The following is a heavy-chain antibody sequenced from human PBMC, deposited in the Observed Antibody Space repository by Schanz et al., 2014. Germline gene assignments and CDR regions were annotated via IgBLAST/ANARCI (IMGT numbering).Heavy chain of an antibody. CDR2: LSSDSRHV. J-gene: IGHJ4*02. Sequence: EVQLVESGGGLVKPGGSLRLSCVASGFIFSSYNMNWVRQSPGKGLEWVSFLSSDSRHVYYVESAKGRFTISRDNAKNSLYLQMDSLRGDDTAVYYCARDGIAATTDFEYWGQGVLXTVSS. D-gene: IGHD1-1*01. CDR3: ARDGIAATTDFEY. V-gene: IGHV3-21*06. CDR1: GFIFSSYN.